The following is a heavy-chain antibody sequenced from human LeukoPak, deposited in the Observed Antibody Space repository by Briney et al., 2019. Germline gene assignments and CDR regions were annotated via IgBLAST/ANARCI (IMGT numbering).Heavy chain of an antibody. D-gene: IGHD2-15*01. CDR1: GGSISRYY. J-gene: IGHJ3*02. V-gene: IGHV4-59*12. CDR2: IFYSGST. Sequence: SEALSLTCTVSGGSISRYYWNWIRQPPGKELEWIGYIFYSGSTKYNPSLKSRVTISMDTSKSQLSLKLTSVTAADTAVYFCARDRGGPGAFDIWGLGTMVTVSS. CDR3: ARDRGGPGAFDI.